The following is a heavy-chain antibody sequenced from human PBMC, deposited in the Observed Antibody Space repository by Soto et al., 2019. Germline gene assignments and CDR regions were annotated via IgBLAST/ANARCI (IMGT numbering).Heavy chain of an antibody. Sequence: ASVKVSCKASGYTFTCYGISWARQAPGQGLEWMGWISAYNGNTNYAQKLQGRVTMTTDTSTSTAYMELRSLRSDDTAVYYCARYYYGSGYFDYWGQGTLVTVSS. CDR3: ARYYYGSGYFDY. V-gene: IGHV1-18*01. J-gene: IGHJ4*02. CDR1: GYTFTCYG. D-gene: IGHD3-10*01. CDR2: ISAYNGNT.